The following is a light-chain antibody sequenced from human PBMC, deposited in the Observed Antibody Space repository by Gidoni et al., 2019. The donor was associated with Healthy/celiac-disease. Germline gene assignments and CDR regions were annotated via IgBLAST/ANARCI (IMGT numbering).Light chain of an antibody. CDR2: DVS. J-gene: IGLJ2*01. CDR1: SSDVGGYNY. CDR3: CSYAGSYPVV. V-gene: IGLV2-11*01. Sequence: QSALPQPRSVSGSPGQSVTISCTGTSSDVGGYNYVSWYQQHPGKAPKLMIYDVSKRPSGVPDRFSGSKSGNTASLTISGLQAEDEADYYCCSYAGSYPVVFGGGTKLT.